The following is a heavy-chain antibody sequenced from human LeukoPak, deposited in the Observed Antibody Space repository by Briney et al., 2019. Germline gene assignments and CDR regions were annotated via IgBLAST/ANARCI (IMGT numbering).Heavy chain of an antibody. D-gene: IGHD3-16*01. Sequence: GGSLRLSCAASGFTFNSYAMSWVRQASGKGLEWIAAITSDSHYIYYADSMRGRFTISRDNAENSVYLQMNGLRADDTAVYYCASGGATVWGYWGQGALVIVSS. V-gene: IGHV3-21*01. J-gene: IGHJ4*02. CDR3: ASGGATVWGY. CDR2: ITSDSHYI. CDR1: GFTFNSYA.